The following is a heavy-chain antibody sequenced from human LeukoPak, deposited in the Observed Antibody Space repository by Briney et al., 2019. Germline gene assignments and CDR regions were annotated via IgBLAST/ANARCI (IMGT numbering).Heavy chain of an antibody. CDR3: VTAPRDGYSN. J-gene: IGHJ4*02. V-gene: IGHV3-64D*09. D-gene: IGHD5-24*01. Sequence: PGGSLRLSCSASGFTFGSYAMHWVRQAPGKGLEYVSAISTNGGSTYYADSVKGRFTISRDNSKNTLNLQMISVRVEDTAVYYCVTAPRDGYSNWGQGTLVTVSS. CDR1: GFTFGSYA. CDR2: ISTNGGST.